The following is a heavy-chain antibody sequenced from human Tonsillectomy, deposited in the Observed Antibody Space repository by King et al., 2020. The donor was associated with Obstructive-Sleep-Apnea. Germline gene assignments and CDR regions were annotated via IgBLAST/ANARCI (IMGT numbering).Heavy chain of an antibody. J-gene: IGHJ4*02. CDR1: GFTVSSNY. V-gene: IGHV3-66*01. CDR2: IYSGGST. CDR3: ARNGYSSGWYRL. Sequence: VQLVESGGGLVQPGGSLRLSCAASGFTVSSNYMSGVRQAPGKGLEWVSDIYSGGSTYYADSVKGRFTISRDNSKNTLYLQMNSLRAEDTAVYYCARNGYSSGWYRLWGQGTLVTVSS. D-gene: IGHD6-19*01.